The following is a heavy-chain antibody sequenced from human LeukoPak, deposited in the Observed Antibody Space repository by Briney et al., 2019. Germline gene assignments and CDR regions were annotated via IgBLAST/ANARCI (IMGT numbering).Heavy chain of an antibody. V-gene: IGHV4-31*03. J-gene: IGHJ4*02. CDR3: ASGTLVYFDY. CDR2: IYYSGST. Sequence: SETLSLTCTVSGGSISSGGYYWSWIRQHPGKGLEWIGYIYYSGSTYYNPSLKSRVTISVDTPKNQFSLKLSSVTAADTAVYYCASGTLVYFDYWGQGTLVTVSS. D-gene: IGHD1-1*01. CDR1: GGSISSGGYY.